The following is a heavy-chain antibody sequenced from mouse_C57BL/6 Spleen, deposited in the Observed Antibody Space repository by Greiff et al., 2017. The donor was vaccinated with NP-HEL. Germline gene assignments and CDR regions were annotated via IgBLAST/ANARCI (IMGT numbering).Heavy chain of an antibody. CDR1: GYTFTGYW. CDR2: ILPGSGST. CDR3: ATREKYYGNYDYAMDY. J-gene: IGHJ4*01. Sequence: QVQLQQSGAELMKPGASVKLSCKATGYTFTGYWIEWVKQRPGHGLEWIGEILPGSGSTNYNEKFKGKATFTADTSSNTAYMQLSSLTTEDSAIYYCATREKYYGNYDYAMDYWGQGTSVTVSS. V-gene: IGHV1-9*01. D-gene: IGHD2-1*01.